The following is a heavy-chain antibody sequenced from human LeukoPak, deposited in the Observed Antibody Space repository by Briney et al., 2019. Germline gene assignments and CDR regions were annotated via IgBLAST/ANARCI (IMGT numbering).Heavy chain of an antibody. CDR3: ARGNFWSGYPYCFDY. CDR2: IYTSGST. Sequence: PSETLSLTCTVSGGSISSYYWSWIRQPAGKGLEWIGRIYTSGSTNYNPSLKSRVTTSVDTSKNQFSLKLSSVTAADTAVYYCARGNFWSGYPYCFDYWGQGTLVTVSS. V-gene: IGHV4-4*07. CDR1: GGSISSYY. D-gene: IGHD3-3*01. J-gene: IGHJ4*02.